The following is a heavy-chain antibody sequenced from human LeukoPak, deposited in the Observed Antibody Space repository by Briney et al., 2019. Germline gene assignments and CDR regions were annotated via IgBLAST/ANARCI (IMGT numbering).Heavy chain of an antibody. Sequence: GESLKISCMGSGDSFSNYWIGWVRQMPGKGLEWMGLIYPGDSDTKYSPPFQGQVTISADNSISTAYLQWSSLKASDTAIYYCARRPYASGTFYNYFDSWGQGTLVTVSS. CDR3: ARRPYASGTFYNYFDS. V-gene: IGHV5-51*01. J-gene: IGHJ4*02. CDR1: GDSFSNYW. CDR2: IYPGDSDT. D-gene: IGHD3-10*01.